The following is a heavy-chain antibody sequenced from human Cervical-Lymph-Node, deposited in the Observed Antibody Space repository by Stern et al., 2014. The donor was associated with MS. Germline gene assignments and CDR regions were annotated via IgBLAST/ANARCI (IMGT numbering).Heavy chain of an antibody. V-gene: IGHV4-59*01. CDR2: IYYSGST. CDR3: ARYYDSSGAFDI. D-gene: IGHD3-22*01. CDR1: GGSISSYY. J-gene: IGHJ3*02. Sequence: QMQLVQSGPGLVKPSETLSLTCTVSGGSISSYYWSWIRQPPGKGLEWIGYIYYSGSTNYNPSLKSRVTISVDTSKNQFSLKLSSVTAADTAVYYCARYYDSSGAFDIWGQGTMVTVSS.